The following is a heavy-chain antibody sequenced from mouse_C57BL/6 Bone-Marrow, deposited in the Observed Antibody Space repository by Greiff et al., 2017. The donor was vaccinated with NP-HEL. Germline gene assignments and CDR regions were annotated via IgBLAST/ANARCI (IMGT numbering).Heavy chain of an antibody. V-gene: IGHV1-69*01. CDR1: GYTFTSYW. D-gene: IGHD1-1*01. CDR3: ARANYYGFAY. Sequence: VQLQQPGAELVMPGASVKLSCKASGYTFTSYWMHWVKQRPGQGLEWIGEIDPSDSYTNYNQKFKGKSTLTVDKSSSTAYMQLSRLTSEDSAVYYCARANYYGFAYWGQGTLVTVSA. J-gene: IGHJ3*01. CDR2: IDPSDSYT.